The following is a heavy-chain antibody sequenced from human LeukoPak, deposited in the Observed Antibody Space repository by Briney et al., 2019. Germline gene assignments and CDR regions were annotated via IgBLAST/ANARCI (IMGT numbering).Heavy chain of an antibody. J-gene: IGHJ4*02. CDR3: ARAIPRGRVLGITGDY. Sequence: GASVKVSCKASGYTFTSYGISWVRQAPGQGLEWMGWISAYNGNRNYAQKFQGRVTMTTDTSTTTAYMELRSLRSDDTAVYYCARAIPRGRVLGITGDYWGQGTLVTVSS. CDR1: GYTFTSYG. CDR2: ISAYNGNR. V-gene: IGHV1-18*01. D-gene: IGHD3-22*01.